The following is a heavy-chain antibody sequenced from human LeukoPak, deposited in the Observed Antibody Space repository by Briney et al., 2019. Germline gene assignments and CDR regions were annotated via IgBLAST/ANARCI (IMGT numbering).Heavy chain of an antibody. CDR1: GFTFTTYW. D-gene: IGHD3-16*02. CDR2: INQDGTEK. CDR3: AKAIGGVIVG. J-gene: IGHJ4*02. V-gene: IGHV3-7*03. Sequence: GESLRLSCAASGFTFTTYWMSWVRQAPGKGLEWVANINQDGTEKFYVDSVKGRFTISRDNAKNSLYLQMNSLRAEDTAVYYCAKAIGGVIVGWGQGTLVTVSS.